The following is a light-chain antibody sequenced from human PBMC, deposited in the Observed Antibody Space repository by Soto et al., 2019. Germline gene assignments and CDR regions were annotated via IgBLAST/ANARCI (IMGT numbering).Light chain of an antibody. CDR1: QSVSSY. CDR3: QQRSNWPPYT. J-gene: IGKJ2*01. V-gene: IGKV3-11*01. CDR2: DAS. Sequence: EIVLTQSPATLSLSPGERATLSCRASQSVSSYLAWYQQKPGQAPRLLIYDASNRATGIPARFSGSGSGTDFSLTISGLEPEAFAVYYCQQRSNWPPYTFGQGTKLEIK.